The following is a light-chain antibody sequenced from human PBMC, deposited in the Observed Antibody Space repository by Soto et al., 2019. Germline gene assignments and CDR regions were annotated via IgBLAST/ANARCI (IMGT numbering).Light chain of an antibody. Sequence: DIQMTQSPSSLSASVGDRVTITCQASQDINSYLNWYQQKPGKAPKLLIDFASSLQSGVPSRFSGSGSGTDFTLTITSLQPADFAIYYCQQTYNTPLTFGGGTKVDIK. J-gene: IGKJ4*01. CDR1: QDINSY. V-gene: IGKV1-39*01. CDR3: QQTYNTPLT. CDR2: FAS.